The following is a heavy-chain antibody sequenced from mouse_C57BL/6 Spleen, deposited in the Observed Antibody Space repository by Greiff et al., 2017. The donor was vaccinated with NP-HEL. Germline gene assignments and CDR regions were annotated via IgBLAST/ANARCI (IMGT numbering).Heavy chain of an antibody. J-gene: IGHJ2*01. CDR2: ISSGGSYT. CDR3: ARRDYYGSSYGVGFDY. V-gene: IGHV5-6*02. D-gene: IGHD1-1*01. CDR1: GFTFSSYG. Sequence: EVKLQESGGDLVKPGGSLKLSCAASGFTFSSYGMSWVRQTPDKRLEWVATISSGGSYTYYPDSVKGRFTISRDNAKNTLYLQMSSLKSEDTAMYYCARRDYYGSSYGVGFDYWGQGTTLTVSS.